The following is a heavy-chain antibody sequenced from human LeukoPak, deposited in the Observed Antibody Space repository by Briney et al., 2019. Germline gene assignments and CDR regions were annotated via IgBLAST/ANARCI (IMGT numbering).Heavy chain of an antibody. V-gene: IGHV4-59*12. Sequence: SETLSLTCTVSGGSISSYYWSWIRQPPGKGLEWVGYIYYSGSTNYNPSLKSRVTISVDTSKNQFSLKLSSVTAADTAVYYCARGMAGTYCSGGSCYPYYFDYWGQGTLVTVSS. CDR1: GGSISSYY. CDR2: IYYSGST. D-gene: IGHD2-15*01. J-gene: IGHJ4*02. CDR3: ARGMAGTYCSGGSCYPYYFDY.